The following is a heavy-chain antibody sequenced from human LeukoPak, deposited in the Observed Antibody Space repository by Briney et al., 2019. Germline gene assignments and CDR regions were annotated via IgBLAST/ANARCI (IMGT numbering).Heavy chain of an antibody. Sequence: PGGSLRLSCAASGFTFSSYSMNWVRKAPGKGLEWVSYITGSISTIYYTDSVKGRFTISRDNAKNSVYLQMNSLRAEDTAVYYCARDGYSCGWYPHHPIDYWGQGTLVTVSS. V-gene: IGHV3-48*01. CDR2: ITGSISTI. CDR1: GFTFSSYS. J-gene: IGHJ4*02. D-gene: IGHD6-19*01. CDR3: ARDGYSCGWYPHHPIDY.